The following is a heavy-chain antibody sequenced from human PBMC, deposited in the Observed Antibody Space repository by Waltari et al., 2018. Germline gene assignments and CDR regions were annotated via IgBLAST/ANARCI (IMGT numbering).Heavy chain of an antibody. Sequence: VQLRESGPGLVKPSGTLSLTCPASGFPTRSGYYWPWIRTPPGRGLGWLLSIYHSGTTYSNPSLKSRFTVSVDTSKIQFSLRLGSMTAADTAVYYCARIGDESGGYYYYWGQGILVTVSS. CDR2: IYHSGTT. V-gene: IGHV4-38-2*01. CDR1: GFPTRSGYY. CDR3: ARIGDESGGYYYY. D-gene: IGHD3-22*01. J-gene: IGHJ4*02.